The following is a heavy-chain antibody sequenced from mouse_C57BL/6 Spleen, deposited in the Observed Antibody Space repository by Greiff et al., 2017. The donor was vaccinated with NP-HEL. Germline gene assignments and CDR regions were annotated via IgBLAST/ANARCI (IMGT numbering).Heavy chain of an antibody. CDR1: GYTFTGYW. Sequence: QVQLKQSGAELMKPGASVKLSCKATGYTFTGYWIEWVKQRPGHGLEWIGEILPGSGSTNYNEKFKGKATFTADTSSNTAYMQLSSLTTEDSAIYYCARQPVHYYGSSYPSYWGQGTLVTVSA. CDR2: ILPGSGST. D-gene: IGHD1-1*01. J-gene: IGHJ3*01. CDR3: ARQPVHYYGSSYPSY. V-gene: IGHV1-9*01.